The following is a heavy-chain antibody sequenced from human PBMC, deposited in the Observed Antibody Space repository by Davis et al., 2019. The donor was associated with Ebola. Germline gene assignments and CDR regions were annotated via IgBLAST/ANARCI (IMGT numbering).Heavy chain of an antibody. CDR2: ISGSGGST. CDR1: GFTFSSYA. Sequence: PGGSLRLSCAASGFTFSSYAMSWVRQAPGKGLEWVSAISGSGGSTYYADSVKGRFTISRDNSKNTLYLQMNSLRAEDTAVYYCAKGRSITIFGVVIPFDYWGQGTLVTVSS. D-gene: IGHD3-3*01. J-gene: IGHJ4*02. V-gene: IGHV3-23*01. CDR3: AKGRSITIFGVVIPFDY.